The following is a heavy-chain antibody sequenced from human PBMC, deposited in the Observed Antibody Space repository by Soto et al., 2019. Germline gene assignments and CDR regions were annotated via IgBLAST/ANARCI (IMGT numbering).Heavy chain of an antibody. V-gene: IGHV3-66*01. CDR1: GFTVSSNY. CDR3: AIDRFPYVMDV. J-gene: IGHJ6*02. CDR2: IYSGGST. Sequence: EVQVAESGGGLVQPGGSLRLSCAASGFTVSSNYMSWVRQAPGKGLEWVSFIYSGGSTYYADSVKGRFTISRDKSKNTLYLQMNSLRADDTAMYYCAIDRFPYVMDVWGQGTTVPVCS.